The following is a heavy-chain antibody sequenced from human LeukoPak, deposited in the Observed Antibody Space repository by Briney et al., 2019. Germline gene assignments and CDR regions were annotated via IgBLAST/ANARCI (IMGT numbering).Heavy chain of an antibody. CDR1: GGSISSYY. V-gene: IGHV4-4*07. CDR2: IYTSGST. CDR3: ARVGPYSSSVDY. J-gene: IGHJ4*02. Sequence: SETLSLTCTASGGSISSYYWSWIRQPAGKGLEWIGRIYTSGSTNYNPSLKSRVTMSVDTSKNQFSLKLSSVTAADTAVYYCARVGPYSSSVDYWGQGTLVTVSS. D-gene: IGHD6-6*01.